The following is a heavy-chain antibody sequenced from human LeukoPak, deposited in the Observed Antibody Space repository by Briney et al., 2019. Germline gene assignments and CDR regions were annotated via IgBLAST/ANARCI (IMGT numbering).Heavy chain of an antibody. CDR3: ARLTTTVTTPFDY. Sequence: GGSLRLSCATSAFTFRNYAMHWVRQAPGKGLEWVAVISHDERNIYYADSVKGRFTISRDNSKNTLYLQMNSLRAEDTAVYYCARLTTTVTTPFDYWGQGTLVTVSS. V-gene: IGHV3-30*03. CDR1: AFTFRNYA. CDR2: ISHDERNI. D-gene: IGHD4-17*01. J-gene: IGHJ4*02.